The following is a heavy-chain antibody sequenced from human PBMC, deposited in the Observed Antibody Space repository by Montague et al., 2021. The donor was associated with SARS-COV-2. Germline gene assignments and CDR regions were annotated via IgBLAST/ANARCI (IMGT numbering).Heavy chain of an antibody. V-gene: IGHV4-39*01. Sequence: SETLSLTCTVSGGSISSSTYYWAWIRQPPGKGLEWIGSIYYRGSTCYNPSLKSRVFISVDTSKKQLSLTLTSVTAADTAVYYCATQEDPSGWIPGPFDFWGQGTLLSVSS. D-gene: IGHD6-19*01. CDR3: ATQEDPSGWIPGPFDF. CDR1: GGSISSSTYY. CDR2: IYYRGST. J-gene: IGHJ4*02.